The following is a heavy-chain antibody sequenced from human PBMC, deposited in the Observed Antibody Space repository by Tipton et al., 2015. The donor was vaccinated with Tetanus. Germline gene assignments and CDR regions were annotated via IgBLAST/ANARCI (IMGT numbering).Heavy chain of an antibody. D-gene: IGHD5-24*01. CDR2: ISNGNP. Sequence: GLVKPSETLFLTCTVSRGPISSYYWSWIRQPAGKGLEWIGHISNGNPDYTPSLKNRVTLSVDMSKNEFSLKLRSVTAADTGVYYCARGIIDGYFRRFDYWGQGIPVAVSP. CDR3: ARGIIDGYFRRFDY. V-gene: IGHV4-4*07. CDR1: RGPISSYY. J-gene: IGHJ4*02.